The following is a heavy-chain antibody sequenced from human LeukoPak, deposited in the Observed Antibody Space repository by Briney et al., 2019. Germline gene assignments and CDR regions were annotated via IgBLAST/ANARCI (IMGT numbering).Heavy chain of an antibody. CDR3: ARYNCGGDCYLRY. CDR1: GGSFSGYY. D-gene: IGHD2-21*02. V-gene: IGHV4-34*01. CDR2: INHSGST. J-gene: IGHJ4*02. Sequence: PSETLSLTCAVYGGSFSGYYWSWICQPPGKGLEWIGEINHSGSTNYNPSLKSRVTISVDTSKNQFSLKLSSVTAADTAVYYCARYNCGGDCYLRYWDQGTLVTVSS.